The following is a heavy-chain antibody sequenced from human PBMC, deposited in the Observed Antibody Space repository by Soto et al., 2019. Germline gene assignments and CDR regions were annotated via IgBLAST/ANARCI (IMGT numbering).Heavy chain of an antibody. CDR2: ISGSGGST. D-gene: IGHD2-21*02. Sequence: GGSLRLSCAASGFTFSSYAMTWVRQAPGKGLEWVSGISGSGGSTYYADSVKGRFTISRDNSKNTLYLQMNSLRAEDTAVYYCAKPKVVTAPYGMDVWGQGTTVTVSS. CDR3: AKPKVVTAPYGMDV. CDR1: GFTFSSYA. V-gene: IGHV3-23*01. J-gene: IGHJ6*02.